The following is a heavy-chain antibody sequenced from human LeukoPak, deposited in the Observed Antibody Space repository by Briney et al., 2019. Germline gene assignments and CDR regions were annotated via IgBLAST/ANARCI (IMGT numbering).Heavy chain of an antibody. Sequence: GASVKVSCKASGYTLTSYGINWMRQAPGQGLEWMGWISTQSGNTNYAQKVQGRLTLTTDRSTNTAYMGLRSLRSDDTAVYYCARGAYGDKWGQGTMVTVSS. CDR1: GYTLTSYG. D-gene: IGHD4-17*01. CDR3: ARGAYGDK. CDR2: ISTQSGNT. V-gene: IGHV1-18*01. J-gene: IGHJ4*02.